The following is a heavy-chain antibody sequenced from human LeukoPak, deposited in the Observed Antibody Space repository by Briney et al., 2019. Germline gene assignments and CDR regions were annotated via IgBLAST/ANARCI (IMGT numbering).Heavy chain of an antibody. V-gene: IGHV4-59*11. J-gene: IGHJ4*02. Sequence: SETLSLTCTVSGGFISSHYWSWIRQPPGKGLEWIGYIYYSGSTNYNPSLKSRVTISVDTSKNQFSLKLSSVTAADTAVYYCASVRYSSEGGPVNYWGQGTLVTVSS. CDR2: IYYSGST. CDR1: GGFISSHY. CDR3: ASVRYSSEGGPVNY. D-gene: IGHD6-19*01.